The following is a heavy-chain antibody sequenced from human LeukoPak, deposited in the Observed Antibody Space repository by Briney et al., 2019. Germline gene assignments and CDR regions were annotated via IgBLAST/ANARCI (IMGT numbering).Heavy chain of an antibody. CDR2: ISGSGGST. J-gene: IGHJ4*02. V-gene: IGHV3-23*01. CDR3: APDPNKWLRNY. Sequence: GGSLRLACAACGFTFSSYAMNWVRQAPGKGLEWISDISGSGGSTYYADSVKGRFTISRDNSNNTLYLQMNSLRVEDTAVYYCAPDPNKWLRNYWGQGTLVTVSS. D-gene: IGHD5-12*01. CDR1: GFTFSSYA.